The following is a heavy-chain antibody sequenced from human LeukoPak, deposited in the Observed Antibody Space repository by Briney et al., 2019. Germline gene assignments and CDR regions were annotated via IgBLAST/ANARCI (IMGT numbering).Heavy chain of an antibody. J-gene: IGHJ4*02. Sequence: GGSLRLSCTASGFTFGDYAMSWVRQAPGKGLEWVGFIRSKAYGGTTEYAASVKGRFTISRDDSKSIAYLQMNSLKTEDTAVYYCTRDHRHYYDSSGYYYAIYYWGQGTLVTVPS. CDR1: GFTFGDYA. V-gene: IGHV3-49*04. CDR2: IRSKAYGGTT. CDR3: TRDHRHYYDSSGYYYAIYY. D-gene: IGHD3-22*01.